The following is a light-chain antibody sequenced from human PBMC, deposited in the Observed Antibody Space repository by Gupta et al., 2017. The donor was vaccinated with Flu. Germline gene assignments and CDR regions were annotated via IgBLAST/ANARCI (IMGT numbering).Light chain of an antibody. CDR3: KQYLRTPFT. J-gene: IGKJ2*01. Sequence: PCSLAASLGYRVTMHCLPHQDGYNYLDWYQQKPGKAPQLLIYAASKWDSGVPYRFSGSGSGTDFTLKISRVEPEDVGIYYCKQYLRTPFTFGQGTKLDIK. CDR1: QDGYNY. V-gene: IGKV1-27*01. CDR2: AAS.